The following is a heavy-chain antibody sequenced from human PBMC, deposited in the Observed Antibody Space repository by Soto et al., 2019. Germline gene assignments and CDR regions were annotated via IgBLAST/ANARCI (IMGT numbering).Heavy chain of an antibody. CDR2: IYYSGST. CDR3: ARGSYYFDY. J-gene: IGHJ4*02. V-gene: IGHV4-59*01. CDR1: GGSISSYY. Sequence: SETLSLTCTVSGGSISSYYWSWIRQPPGKGLEWIAYIYYSGSTNYNPSLKSRVTISVDRSNNQFSLEVSSLTAADTAVYYCARGSYYFDYWGQGTLVTVSS.